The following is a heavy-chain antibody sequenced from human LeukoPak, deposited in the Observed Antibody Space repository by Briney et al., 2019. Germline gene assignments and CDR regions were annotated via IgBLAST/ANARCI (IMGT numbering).Heavy chain of an antibody. J-gene: IGHJ4*02. Sequence: SVKVSCKASGGNFRNYGFHWVRQAPGQGLEWMGGMLPIFGTANYAQKFQGRVTITADESSNTASLDLSSLTSEDTAVYHCATDPNPYSSTSGYFDFWGQGTLVTVSS. CDR3: ATDPNPYSSTSGYFDF. CDR1: GGNFRNYG. D-gene: IGHD6-13*01. V-gene: IGHV1-69*13. CDR2: MLPIFGTA.